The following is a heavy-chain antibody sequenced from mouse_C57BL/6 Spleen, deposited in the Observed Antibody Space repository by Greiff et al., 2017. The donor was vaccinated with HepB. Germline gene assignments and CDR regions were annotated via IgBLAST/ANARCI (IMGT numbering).Heavy chain of an antibody. Sequence: QVQLKESGPELVKPGASVKISCKASGYAFSSSWMNWVKQRPGKGLEWIGRIYPGDGDTNYNGKFKGKATLTADKSSSTAYMQLSSLTSEDSAVYFCARGDDYGDYFDYWGQGTTLTVSS. CDR3: ARGDDYGDYFDY. V-gene: IGHV1-82*01. D-gene: IGHD2-4*01. CDR2: IYPGDGDT. CDR1: GYAFSSSW. J-gene: IGHJ2*01.